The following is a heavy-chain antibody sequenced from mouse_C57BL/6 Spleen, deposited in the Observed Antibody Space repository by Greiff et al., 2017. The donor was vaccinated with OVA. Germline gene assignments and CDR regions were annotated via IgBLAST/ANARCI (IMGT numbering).Heavy chain of an antibody. CDR2: IYPGNSDT. CDR3: TRLRLTTVDYAMDY. Sequence: VQLQQSGTVLARPGASVKMSCKTSGYTFTSYWMHWVKQRPGQGLDWIGAIYPGNSDTSYNQKFKGKAKLTAVTSASTAYMEPSSLTNEDSAVYYCTRLRLTTVDYAMDYWGQGTSVTVSS. D-gene: IGHD1-1*01. V-gene: IGHV1-5*01. CDR1: GYTFTSYW. J-gene: IGHJ4*01.